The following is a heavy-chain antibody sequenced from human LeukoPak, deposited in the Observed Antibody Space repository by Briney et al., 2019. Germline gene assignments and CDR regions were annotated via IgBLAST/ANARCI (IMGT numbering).Heavy chain of an antibody. Sequence: GASVKVSCKASGGTFSSYAISWVRHAPGHGLEWKGGIIPIFGKANYAQKFQGRVTITADESTSTAYMELSSLRSEDTAVYYCARERSSGWSPFDYWGQGTLVTVSS. CDR1: GGTFSSYA. D-gene: IGHD6-19*01. CDR3: ARERSSGWSPFDY. J-gene: IGHJ4*02. V-gene: IGHV1-69*13. CDR2: IIPIFGKA.